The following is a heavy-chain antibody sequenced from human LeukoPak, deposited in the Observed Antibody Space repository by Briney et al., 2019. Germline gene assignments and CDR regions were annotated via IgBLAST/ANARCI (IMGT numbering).Heavy chain of an antibody. Sequence: HPGGSLRLSCAASGFTFSSYAMSWVRQAPGKGLEWVSAISGSGGSTYYADSVKGRFTISRDNSKNTLYLQMNSLGAEDTAVYYCAKMRGFTRELVDYWGQGTLVTVSS. CDR2: ISGSGGST. V-gene: IGHV3-23*01. CDR1: GFTFSSYA. J-gene: IGHJ4*02. D-gene: IGHD1-26*01. CDR3: AKMRGFTRELVDY.